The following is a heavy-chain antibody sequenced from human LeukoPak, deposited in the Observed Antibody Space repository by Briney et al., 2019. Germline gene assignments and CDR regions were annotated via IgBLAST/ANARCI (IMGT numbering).Heavy chain of an antibody. D-gene: IGHD2-15*01. CDR1: GFTFSSYA. Sequence: GGSLRLSCAASGFTFSSYAMSWVRQAPGKGLEWVSAISGSGGSTYYADSVKGRFTISRDNSKNTLYLQMNSLRAEDTAVYYCAKVCSGGSCYPGAFDIWGQGTMVTVSS. CDR3: AKVCSGGSCYPGAFDI. J-gene: IGHJ3*02. V-gene: IGHV3-23*01. CDR2: ISGSGGST.